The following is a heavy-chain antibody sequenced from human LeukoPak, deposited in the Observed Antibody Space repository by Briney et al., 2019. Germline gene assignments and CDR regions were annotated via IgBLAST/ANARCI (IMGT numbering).Heavy chain of an antibody. CDR2: MNPNSGNT. CDR3: ARHYGYSYYMDV. Sequence: ASVKGSCKASGYTFTSYDINWVRHATGQGLEWMGWMNPNSGNTGYAQKFQGGVTMTRNTSISTAYMELSSLRSEDTAVYYCARHYGYSYYMDVWGKGTTVTVSS. V-gene: IGHV1-8*01. D-gene: IGHD5-18*01. CDR1: GYTFTSYD. J-gene: IGHJ6*03.